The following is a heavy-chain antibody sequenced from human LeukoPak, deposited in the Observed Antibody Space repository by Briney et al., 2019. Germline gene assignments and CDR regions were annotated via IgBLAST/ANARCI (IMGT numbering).Heavy chain of an antibody. CDR2: IFYSGST. CDR1: GGFISSSSYY. J-gene: IGHJ6*02. CDR3: ARQEVGYCSSTSCSLLNYGMDV. Sequence: SETLSLTCTVSGGFISSSSYYWGWIRQPPGKGLEWIGSIFYSGSTYYNPSLKSRVTISVDTSKNQFSLRLSSVTAADTAVYYCARQEVGYCSSTSCSLLNYGMDVWGQGTTVTVSS. D-gene: IGHD2-2*01. V-gene: IGHV4-39*01.